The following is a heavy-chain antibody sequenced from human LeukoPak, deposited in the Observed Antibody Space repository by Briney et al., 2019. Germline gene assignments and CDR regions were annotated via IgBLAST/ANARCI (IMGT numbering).Heavy chain of an antibody. V-gene: IGHV1-18*01. CDR2: ISAYNGNT. D-gene: IGHD6-19*01. Sequence: ASVKVSCKASGYTFTSYGISWVRQAPGQGLEWMGWISAYNGNTNYAQKLQGRVTMTTDTSTSTAYTELRSLRSDDTAVYYCASHEYSSGWFWFDPWGQGTLVTVSS. CDR3: ASHEYSSGWFWFDP. J-gene: IGHJ5*02. CDR1: GYTFTSYG.